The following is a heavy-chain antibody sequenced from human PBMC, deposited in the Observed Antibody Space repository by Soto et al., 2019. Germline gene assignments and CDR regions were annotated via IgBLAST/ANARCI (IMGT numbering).Heavy chain of an antibody. CDR2: INPSGVIT. J-gene: IGHJ4*02. D-gene: IGHD3-22*01. Sequence: ASVKVSCKASGYTFATYYMHWVRQAPGQGLEWMGIINPSGVITSYAQKFQDRVTMTRDTSTSTLYMELTSLRSEDTAVYYCARDLGIEVIIPVYWGQGTLVTVSS. CDR3: ARDLGIEVIIPVY. CDR1: GYTFATYY. V-gene: IGHV1-46*03.